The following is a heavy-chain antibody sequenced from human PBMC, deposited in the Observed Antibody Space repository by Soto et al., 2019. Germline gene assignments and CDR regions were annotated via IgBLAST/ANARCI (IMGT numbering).Heavy chain of an antibody. D-gene: IGHD4-17*01. CDR3: AGNYGDYKPAEYLQH. J-gene: IGHJ1*01. V-gene: IGHV3-53*04. Sequence: PGGSLRLSCAASGFTVSSNYMSWVRQAPGKGLEWVSVIYSGGSTYYADSVKGRFTISRHNSKNTLYLQMNSLRAEDTAVYYCAGNYGDYKPAEYLQHWGQGTLVTVS. CDR2: IYSGGST. CDR1: GFTVSSNY.